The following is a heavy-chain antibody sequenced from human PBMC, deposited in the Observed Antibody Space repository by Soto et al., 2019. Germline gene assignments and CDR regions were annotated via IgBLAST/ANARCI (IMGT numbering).Heavy chain of an antibody. J-gene: IGHJ4*02. Sequence: QVQLQQWGAGLLKPSETLSLTCAVYGGSFSGYYWSWIRQPPGKGLEWIGEINHSGSTNYNPSLRSRVTISVDTSKNQFSLKLSSVTAADTAGNYCARVSRWRRVDYWGQGTLVTVSS. CDR1: GGSFSGYY. CDR3: ARVSRWRRVDY. CDR2: INHSGST. V-gene: IGHV4-34*01. D-gene: IGHD3-3*01.